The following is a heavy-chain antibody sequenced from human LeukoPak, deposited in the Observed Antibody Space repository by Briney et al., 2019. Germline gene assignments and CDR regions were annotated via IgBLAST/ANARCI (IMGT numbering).Heavy chain of an antibody. CDR3: VRNYYGMDV. Sequence: ETGGSLRLSCAASGFTLSSYWMSWVRQAPGKGLEWVANIKQDGSEKYYVDSVKGRFTISRDNAKNSLYLQMNSLRAEDTAVYYCVRNYYGMDVWGQGTTVTVSS. CDR1: GFTLSSYW. J-gene: IGHJ6*02. CDR2: IKQDGSEK. V-gene: IGHV3-7*01.